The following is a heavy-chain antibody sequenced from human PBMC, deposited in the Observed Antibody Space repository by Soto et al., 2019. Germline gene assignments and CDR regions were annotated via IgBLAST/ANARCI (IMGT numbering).Heavy chain of an antibody. CDR2: IIPILGIA. CDR1: GGTFSSYT. V-gene: IGHV1-69*02. D-gene: IGHD3-22*01. CDR3: ARSYDSSGYFFDY. J-gene: IGHJ4*02. Sequence: SGKVCCKASGGTFSSYTISWVRQAPGQGLEWMGRIIPILGIANYAQKFQGRVTMTGDKSTSTAYMELSSLRSEDTAVYYCARSYDSSGYFFDYWGQGTLVTVSS.